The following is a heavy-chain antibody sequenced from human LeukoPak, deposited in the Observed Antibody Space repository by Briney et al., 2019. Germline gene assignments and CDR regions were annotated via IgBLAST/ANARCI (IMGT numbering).Heavy chain of an antibody. CDR1: RFTFSSYA. CDR3: ANRAPYCSGSWDYYMDV. V-gene: IGHV3-23*01. Sequence: PGGSLRLSCAVSRFTFSSYAMSWVRQAPGKGLEWVSAISGSGGSTYYADSVKGRFTISRDNSKNTLDLQMNSLRAEDTAVYYCANRAPYCSGSWDYYMDVWGKGTTVTVSS. J-gene: IGHJ6*03. D-gene: IGHD3-10*01. CDR2: ISGSGGST.